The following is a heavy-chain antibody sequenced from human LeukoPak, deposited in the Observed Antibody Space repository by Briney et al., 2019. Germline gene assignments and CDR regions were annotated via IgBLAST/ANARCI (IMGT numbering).Heavy chain of an antibody. D-gene: IGHD4-17*01. CDR1: VGSISSGGYS. Sequence: SQALLLTCTVPVGSISSGGYSWSRMPQPPVKGLERLGYSYYSRSTYYNPSLKSRVTISVNTSKNQFSLKLSSVTAADTAVYYCARVGTDYGDYSGAFDIWSERTMVTVSS. J-gene: IGHJ3*02. CDR2: SYYSRST. V-gene: IGHV4-31*03. CDR3: ARVGTDYGDYSGAFDI.